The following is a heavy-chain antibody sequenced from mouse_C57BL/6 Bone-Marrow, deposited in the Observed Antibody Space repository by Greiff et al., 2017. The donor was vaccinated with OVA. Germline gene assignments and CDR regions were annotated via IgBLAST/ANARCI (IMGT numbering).Heavy chain of an antibody. J-gene: IGHJ1*03. CDR1: GFTFSDYY. Sequence: EVQLVESEGGLVQPGSSMKLSCTASGFTFSDYYMAWVRQVPEKGLEWVANINNDGSSTYYLDSLKSRFIISRDNAKNILYLQMSSLKSEDTATYYCARGDYYGSSLWWYFDVWGTGTTVTVSS. CDR2: INNDGSST. D-gene: IGHD1-1*01. CDR3: ARGDYYGSSLWWYFDV. V-gene: IGHV5-16*01.